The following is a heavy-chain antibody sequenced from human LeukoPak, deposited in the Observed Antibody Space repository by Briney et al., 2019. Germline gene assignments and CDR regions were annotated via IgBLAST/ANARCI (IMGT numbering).Heavy chain of an antibody. J-gene: IGHJ4*02. D-gene: IGHD3-16*01. Sequence: ASVKVSCKVSGYTLTELSMHWVRQAPGKGLEWMGGFDPEDGETIYAQKFQGRVTMTEDTSTDTAYMELSSLRSEDTAVYYCATDFRGGPLYAATGSFGYWGQGTLVTVSS. CDR3: ATDFRGGPLYAATGSFGY. CDR1: GYTLTELS. CDR2: FDPEDGET. V-gene: IGHV1-24*01.